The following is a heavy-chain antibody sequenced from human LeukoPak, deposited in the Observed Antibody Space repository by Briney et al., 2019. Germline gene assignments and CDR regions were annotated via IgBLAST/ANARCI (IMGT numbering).Heavy chain of an antibody. V-gene: IGHV4-59*08. Sequence: SETLSLTCTVSGGSLSSYYWSWIRQPPGKGLEWIGYIYHSGSTNYNPSLRSRVTISLDRSKNQFSLKLSSVTAADTAVYYCARLVRYDFWSGYTLANYGMDVWGQGTTVTVSS. CDR1: GGSLSSYY. CDR3: ARLVRYDFWSGYTLANYGMDV. CDR2: IYHSGST. D-gene: IGHD3-3*01. J-gene: IGHJ6*02.